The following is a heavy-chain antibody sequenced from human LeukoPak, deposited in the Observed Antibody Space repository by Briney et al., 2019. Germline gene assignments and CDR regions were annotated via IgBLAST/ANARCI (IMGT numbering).Heavy chain of an antibody. Sequence: GGSLRLSCAASGFTFNNYWMNWVRRAPGKGLEWVANIKQDGSEKYYVDSVKGRFTISRDNARNSLYLQMNSLRAEDTAVYYCARDRVTTSSWPRVEYYYMDVWGKGTTVTISS. D-gene: IGHD4-11*01. J-gene: IGHJ6*03. CDR3: ARDRVTTSSWPRVEYYYMDV. V-gene: IGHV3-7*01. CDR1: GFTFNNYW. CDR2: IKQDGSEK.